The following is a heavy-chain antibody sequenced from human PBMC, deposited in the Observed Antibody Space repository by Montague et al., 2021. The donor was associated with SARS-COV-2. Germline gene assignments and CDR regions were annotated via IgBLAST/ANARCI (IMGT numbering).Heavy chain of an antibody. CDR2: IYYSGST. V-gene: IGHV4-39*01. J-gene: IGHJ6*02. D-gene: IGHD4/OR15-4a*01. CDR1: GDSISSNNYY. Sequence: SETLSLTCTVSGDSISSNNYYWGWIRQPPGKGLEWIGNIYYSGSTYYNPSLKSRVTISIDTSKNQFSLKLSSVTAADTAVYYCAREAIVLPGCTNGMDVWGQGTTVTVSS. CDR3: AREAIVLPGCTNGMDV.